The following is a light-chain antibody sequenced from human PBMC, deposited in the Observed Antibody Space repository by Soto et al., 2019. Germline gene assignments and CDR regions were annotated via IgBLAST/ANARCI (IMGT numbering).Light chain of an antibody. J-gene: IGKJ1*01. CDR1: QSISSW. CDR2: DAS. Sequence: DIQMTQSPSTLSASVGDRVTITCRASQSISSWLAWYQQKPGKAPKLLIYDASSLESGVPSRLSGSGSGTEFTLTISSLQPDDFATYYCQQYNSYRTFGQGTKVEIK. CDR3: QQYNSYRT. V-gene: IGKV1-5*01.